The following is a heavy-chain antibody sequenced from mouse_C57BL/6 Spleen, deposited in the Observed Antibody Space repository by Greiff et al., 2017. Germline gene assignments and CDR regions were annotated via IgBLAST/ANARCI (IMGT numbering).Heavy chain of an antibody. J-gene: IGHJ4*01. CDR3: ARDSHYSNYARDY. V-gene: IGHV1-82*01. CDR2: IYPGDGDT. Sequence: QVQLQQSGPELVKPGASVKISCKASGYAFSSSWMNWVKQRPGKGLEWIGRIYPGDGDTNYNGKFKGKATLTADKSSRTAYIQLSSLTSEDSAVYFCARDSHYSNYARDYWGQGTSVTVSS. D-gene: IGHD2-5*01. CDR1: GYAFSSSW.